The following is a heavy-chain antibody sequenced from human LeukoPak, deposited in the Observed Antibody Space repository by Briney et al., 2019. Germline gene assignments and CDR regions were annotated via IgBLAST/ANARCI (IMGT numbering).Heavy chain of an antibody. CDR3: ARERQDTIIHSGAFDI. V-gene: IGHV3-30-3*01. D-gene: IGHD3-10*01. Sequence: GGSLRLSCAAAGFTFSTYFMHWGRQAPGKGLEWVADIASDGSHTFYVESVKGRFTISRDNSKNTLYLQMNSLRAEDTAVYFCARERQDTIIHSGAFDIWGQGTMVTVSS. CDR2: IASDGSHT. CDR1: GFTFSTYF. J-gene: IGHJ3*02.